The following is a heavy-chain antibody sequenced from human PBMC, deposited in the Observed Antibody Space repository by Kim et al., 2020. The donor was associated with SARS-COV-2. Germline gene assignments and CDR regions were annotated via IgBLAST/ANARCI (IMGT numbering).Heavy chain of an antibody. D-gene: IGHD3-10*01. CDR3: ARPGWGARHDAFDI. CDR1: GGSIGSNNYY. V-gene: IGHV4-39*02. J-gene: IGHJ3*02. Sequence: SETLSLTCTVSGGSIGSNNYYWGRLRQPPGKTLEWIGSVHDSGVTDYSPSLKSRVTISLDTPNNHFSLKLTSVTAADTAVYYCARPGWGARHDAFDIWGQGTVVTVSS. CDR2: VHDSGVT.